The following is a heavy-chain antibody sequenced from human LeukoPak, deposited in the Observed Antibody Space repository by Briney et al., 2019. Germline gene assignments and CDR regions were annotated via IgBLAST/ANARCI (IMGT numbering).Heavy chain of an antibody. CDR3: ARAGFGVPAAMIGGLSY. CDR1: GGSISSGSDY. CDR2: IYYSGST. J-gene: IGHJ4*02. D-gene: IGHD2-2*01. V-gene: IGHV4-39*01. Sequence: PSETLSLTCTVSGGSISSGSDYWGWIHQPPGKGLEWIGGIYYSGSTYYNPSLKSRVTISVDTSKNQFSLKLSSVTAADTAVYYCARAGFGVPAAMIGGLSYWGQGTLVTVSS.